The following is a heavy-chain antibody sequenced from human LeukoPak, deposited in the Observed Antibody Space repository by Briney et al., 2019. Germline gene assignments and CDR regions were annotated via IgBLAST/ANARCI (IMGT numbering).Heavy chain of an antibody. D-gene: IGHD2-2*01. CDR2: ISGSGGST. V-gene: IGHV3-23*01. CDR3: AKERNRGYCSSTSCHSIDY. Sequence: PGGSLRLSCAASGFTFSSYAMSWVRQAPGKELERVSAISGSGGSTYYADSVKGRFTISRDNSKNTLYLQMNSLRAEDTAVYYCAKERNRGYCSSTSCHSIDYWGQGTLVTVSS. CDR1: GFTFSSYA. J-gene: IGHJ4*02.